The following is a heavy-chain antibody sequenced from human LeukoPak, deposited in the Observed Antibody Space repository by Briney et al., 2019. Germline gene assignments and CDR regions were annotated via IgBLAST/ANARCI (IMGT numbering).Heavy chain of an antibody. V-gene: IGHV1-18*04. CDR1: GYTFTSYN. CDR3: ASITMVRGAPGMDV. D-gene: IGHD3-10*01. CDR2: ISAYNGNT. Sequence: ASVKVSCKASGYTFTSYNIHWVRQAPGQGLEWMGWISAYNGNTNYAQKLQGRVTMTTDTSTSTAYMELRSLRSDDTAVYYCASITMVRGAPGMDVWGQGTTVTVSS. J-gene: IGHJ6*02.